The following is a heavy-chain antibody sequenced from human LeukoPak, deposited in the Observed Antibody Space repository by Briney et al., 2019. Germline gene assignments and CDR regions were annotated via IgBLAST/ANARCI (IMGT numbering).Heavy chain of an antibody. CDR3: ARGYDCSANRYYHYARDV. D-gene: IGHD3-22*01. CDR1: GFTFSSYA. V-gene: IGHV3-30-3*01. J-gene: IGHJ6*01. Sequence: GRSLRLSCAASGFTFSSYAIHWVRQAPGKGLEWVAVISYDGLNKYYADSVKGRFTISRDNSKNTLYLQMNSLRAEDTAVCYCARGYDCSANRYYHYARDVWGQGTTVTV. CDR2: ISYDGLNK.